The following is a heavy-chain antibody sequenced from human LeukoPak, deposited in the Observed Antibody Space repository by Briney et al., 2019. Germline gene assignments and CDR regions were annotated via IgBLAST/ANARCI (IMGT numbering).Heavy chain of an antibody. CDR2: INHSGST. D-gene: IGHD3-10*01. V-gene: IGHV4-34*01. CDR3: ATDLIHYYGSGAKT. J-gene: IGHJ5*02. CDR1: GGSFSGYY. Sequence: MSSETLSLTCAVYGGSFSGYYWSWIRQPPGKGLEWIGEINHSGSTNYNPSLKSRVTISVDTSKNQFSLKLSSVTAEDTAVYYCATDLIHYYGSGAKTWGQGTLVTVSS.